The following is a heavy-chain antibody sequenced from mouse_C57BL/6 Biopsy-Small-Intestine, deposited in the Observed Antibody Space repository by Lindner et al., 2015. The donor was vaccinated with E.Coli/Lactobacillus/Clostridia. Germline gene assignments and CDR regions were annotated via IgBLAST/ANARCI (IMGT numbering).Heavy chain of an antibody. CDR3: ARGGKLGSLFAY. CDR2: ITSGGDYI. CDR1: GFTFSSYA. J-gene: IGHJ3*01. Sequence: VQLQESGEGLVKPGGSLKLSCAASGFTFSSYAMSWVRQTPEKRLEWVAYITSGGDYIYYVDTVKGRFTISRDNARNTLYLQMSSLRSEDTAMYYCARGGKLGSLFAYWGQGTLVTVSA. D-gene: IGHD4-1*01. V-gene: IGHV5S21*01.